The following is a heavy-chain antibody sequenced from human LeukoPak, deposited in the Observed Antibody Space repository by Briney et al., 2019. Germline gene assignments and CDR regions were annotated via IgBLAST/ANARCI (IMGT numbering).Heavy chain of an antibody. CDR3: ANSNYDSSGYYPAWYFDY. CDR2: ISGSGGST. CDR1: GFTFSSYA. D-gene: IGHD3-22*01. V-gene: IGHV3-23*01. Sequence: PGGSLRLSCAASGFTFSSYAMSWVRQAPGKGLEWVSAISGSGGSTYYADSVKGRLTISRDNSKNTLYLQMNSLRAEDTAVYYCANSNYDSSGYYPAWYFDYWGQGTLVTVSS. J-gene: IGHJ4*02.